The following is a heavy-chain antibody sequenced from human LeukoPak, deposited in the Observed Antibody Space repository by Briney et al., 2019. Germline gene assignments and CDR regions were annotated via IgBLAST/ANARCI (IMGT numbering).Heavy chain of an antibody. CDR1: GFTFSSYA. D-gene: IGHD3-16*02. V-gene: IGHV3-21*04. J-gene: IGHJ4*02. CDR2: ISIRGSYM. Sequence: GGSLRLSCAASGFTFSSYAMNWVRQAPGKGLEWVSGISIRGSYMYYTDSVKGRFTISRDKSKNSLYLQMNSLRAKDTAVYYFAKDRLARTAYYFYYWGQGAPGTVSS. CDR3: AKDRLARTAYYFYY.